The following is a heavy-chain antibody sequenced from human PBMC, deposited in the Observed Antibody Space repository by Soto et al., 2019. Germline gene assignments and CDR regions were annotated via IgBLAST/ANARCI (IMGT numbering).Heavy chain of an antibody. J-gene: IGHJ3*02. CDR2: ISGSGGST. CDR1: GFTFSSYA. CDR3: ARDLDYSSGFYPSPGDI. V-gene: IGHV3-23*01. D-gene: IGHD6-19*01. Sequence: GGSLRLSCAASGFTFSSYAMSWVRQAPGKGLEWVSAISGSGGSTYYADSVKGRFTISRDNSKNTLYLQMNSLRAEDTAVYYCARDLDYSSGFYPSPGDIWGQGTMVTVSS.